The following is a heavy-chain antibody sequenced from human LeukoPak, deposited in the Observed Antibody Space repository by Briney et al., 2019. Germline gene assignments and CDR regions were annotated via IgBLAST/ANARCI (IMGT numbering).Heavy chain of an antibody. D-gene: IGHD4-17*01. CDR2: ISYDGTNK. CDR3: AKVGTTVTTHWYFDV. Sequence: GGSLRLSCEVSGFTFDKYGMHWVRQAPGKGLEWVTVISYDGTNKYFAESVKGRFSISRDNSKNTLYLQMNSLRSEDTAVYYCAKVGTTVTTHWYFDVWGRGTLVTVSS. J-gene: IGHJ2*01. V-gene: IGHV3-30*18. CDR1: GFTFDKYG.